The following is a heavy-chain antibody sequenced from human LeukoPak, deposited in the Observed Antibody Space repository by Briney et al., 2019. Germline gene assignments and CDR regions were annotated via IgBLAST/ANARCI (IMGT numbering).Heavy chain of an antibody. CDR1: GYTFTSYG. J-gene: IGHJ4*02. Sequence: GASVKVSCKASGYTFTSYGISWVRQAPGQGLEWMGWISAYNGNTNYAQKLQGRVTMTTDTSTSTAYMELRSLRSDDTAVYYCARSGYSYGSRHYYFDYWGQGTLVTVSS. V-gene: IGHV1-18*01. CDR3: ARSGYSYGSRHYYFDY. CDR2: ISAYNGNT. D-gene: IGHD5-18*01.